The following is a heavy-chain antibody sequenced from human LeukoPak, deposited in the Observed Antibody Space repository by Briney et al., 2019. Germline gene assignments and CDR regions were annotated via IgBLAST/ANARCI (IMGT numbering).Heavy chain of an antibody. Sequence: GGSLRLSCAASGFTFSSYAVHWVRQAPGKGLEWGAAVSNDGHHGYYADSVKGRFTISRDNSKNTLYLEMNSLRPEDTAVYYCARDGEQRLVLHYFDYWGQGTLVTVPS. CDR1: GFTFSSYA. CDR3: ARDGEQRLVLHYFDY. D-gene: IGHD6-13*01. J-gene: IGHJ4*02. V-gene: IGHV3-30*04. CDR2: VSNDGHHG.